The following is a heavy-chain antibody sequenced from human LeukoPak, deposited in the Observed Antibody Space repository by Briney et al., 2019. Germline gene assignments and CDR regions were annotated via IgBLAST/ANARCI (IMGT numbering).Heavy chain of an antibody. J-gene: IGHJ6*03. D-gene: IGHD4-11*01. V-gene: IGHV3-21*01. CDR2: ISSSRSYI. CDR1: GFTFSSYS. CDR3: AKDLTVTTYYYYYMDV. Sequence: GGSLRLSCAASGFTFSSYSMNWVRQAPGKGLEWVSSISSSRSYIYYADSVKGRFTISRDNSKNTLYLQMISLRTEDAAVYYCAKDLTVTTYYYYYMDVWGKGTTVTVSS.